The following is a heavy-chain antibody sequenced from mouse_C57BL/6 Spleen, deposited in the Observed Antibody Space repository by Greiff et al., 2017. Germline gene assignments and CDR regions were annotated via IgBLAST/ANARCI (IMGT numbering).Heavy chain of an antibody. CDR3: ANSKGYYYAMDY. J-gene: IGHJ4*01. V-gene: IGHV1-26*01. D-gene: IGHD2-5*01. CDR2: INPNNGGT. CDR1: GYTFTDYY. Sequence: VQLQQSGPELVKPGASVKISCKASGYTFTDYYMNWVKQSHGKSLEWIGDINPNNGGTSYNQKFKGKATLTVDKSSSTAYMELRSLTSEDSAVYYCANSKGYYYAMDYWGQGTSVTVSS.